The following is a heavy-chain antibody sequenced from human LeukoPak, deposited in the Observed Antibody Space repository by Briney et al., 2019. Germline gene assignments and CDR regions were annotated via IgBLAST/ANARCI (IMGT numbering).Heavy chain of an antibody. D-gene: IGHD1-26*01. J-gene: IGHJ3*01. Sequence: ASVKVSCKASGGTFSSYAISWVRQAPGQGLEWMGRIIPIFGTANYAQKFQGRVTITTDESTSTAYMELSSLRSEDTAVYYCASRERSGSYQRYAFDLWGQGTMVTVSS. CDR2: IIPIFGTA. CDR1: GGTFSSYA. V-gene: IGHV1-69*05. CDR3: ASRERSGSYQRYAFDL.